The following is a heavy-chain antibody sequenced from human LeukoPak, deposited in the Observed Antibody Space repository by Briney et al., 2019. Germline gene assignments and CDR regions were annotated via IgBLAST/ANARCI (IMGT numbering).Heavy chain of an antibody. D-gene: IGHD5/OR15-5a*01. J-gene: IGHJ4*02. CDR1: GFTFSGYS. V-gene: IGHV3-48*01. CDR3: AKGSFYGDY. Sequence: GGSLRLSCAASGFTFSGYSMNWVRQAPGKGLEWVSYISSSSSTIYYADSVKGRFTISRDNSKNTLYLQMNSLRAEDTAVYYCAKGSFYGDYWGQGTLVTVSS. CDR2: ISSSSSTI.